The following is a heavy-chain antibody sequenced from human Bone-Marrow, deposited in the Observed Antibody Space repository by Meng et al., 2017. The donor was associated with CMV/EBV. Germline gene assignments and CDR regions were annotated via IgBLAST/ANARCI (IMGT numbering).Heavy chain of an antibody. CDR2: ISAYNGYT. V-gene: IGHV1-18*01. Sequence: ASVKVSCKASGYTFTSYGISWVRQAPGQGLEWMGWISAYNGYTNYAQKLQDRVIMTIDTSTTTAYMELRSLRSDDTAVYYCARDPPYHDFWSDYYYFDYWGRGSLVTVSS. CDR1: GYTFTSYG. D-gene: IGHD3-3*01. CDR3: ARDPPYHDFWSDYYYFDY. J-gene: IGHJ4*02.